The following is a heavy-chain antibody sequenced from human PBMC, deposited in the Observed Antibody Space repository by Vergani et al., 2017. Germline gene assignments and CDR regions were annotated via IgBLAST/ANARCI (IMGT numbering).Heavy chain of an antibody. J-gene: IGHJ6*04. V-gene: IGHV3-72*01. CDR1: GFPLSDSW. D-gene: IGHD3-3*01. CDR2: NRNKARGYTK. CDR3: ARTLKFLDMDV. Sequence: EVRLVEFGGALVHPGGSLSLSCPTLGFPLSDSWIDWVRQAPGKGLEWVARNRNKARGYTKDYAASVRGRFIVSRDASGKSVSLQMTRLRIDDTAVYFCARTLKFLDMDVWGKGTTVTVSS.